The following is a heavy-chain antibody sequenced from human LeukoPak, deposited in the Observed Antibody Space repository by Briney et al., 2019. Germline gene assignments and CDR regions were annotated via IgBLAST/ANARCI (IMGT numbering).Heavy chain of an antibody. D-gene: IGHD6-6*01. Sequence: KPGESLKISCKGSGYSFTSYWIGWVRQMPGKGLECMGIFYPGDSDTRYSPSFQGQVPISADKSISTAYLQWSSLKASDTAMYYCARHPSISTSHNWFDPWGQGTLVTVSS. CDR1: GYSFTSYW. CDR3: ARHPSISTSHNWFDP. CDR2: FYPGDSDT. J-gene: IGHJ5*02. V-gene: IGHV5-51*01.